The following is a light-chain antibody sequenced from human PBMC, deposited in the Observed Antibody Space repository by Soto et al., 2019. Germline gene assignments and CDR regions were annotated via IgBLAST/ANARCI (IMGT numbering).Light chain of an antibody. CDR1: QSITTF. CDR3: QQYSTYPLT. J-gene: IGKJ4*01. Sequence: DIQMTQSPSTLSASIGDRVTITCQASQSITTFLAWYQQKPGKAPQILIYDASKLEPGVPSRLSGGGSGTEFTLTISSLQPDDFATYYCQQYSTYPLTFGGGTKVDIK. V-gene: IGKV1-5*01. CDR2: DAS.